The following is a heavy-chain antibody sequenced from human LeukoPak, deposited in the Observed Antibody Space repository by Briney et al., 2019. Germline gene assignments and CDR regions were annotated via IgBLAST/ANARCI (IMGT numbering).Heavy chain of an antibody. Sequence: ASVKVSCKASGYTFTSYGISWVRQAPGQGLEWMGWISAYNGNTNYAQKLQGRVTMTTDTSTSTAYMELRSLRSDDTAVYYCARDWGCSSTSCFVEGIYYYYMDVWGKGTTVTVSS. D-gene: IGHD2-2*01. V-gene: IGHV1-18*01. CDR1: GYTFTSYG. CDR2: ISAYNGNT. CDR3: ARDWGCSSTSCFVEGIYYYYMDV. J-gene: IGHJ6*03.